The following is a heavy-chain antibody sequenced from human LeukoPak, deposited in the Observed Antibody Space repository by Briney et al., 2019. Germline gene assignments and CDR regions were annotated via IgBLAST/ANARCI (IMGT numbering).Heavy chain of an antibody. V-gene: IGHV3-7*05. CDR1: GSTLSSYW. Sequence: GGSLRLSCAASGSTLSSYWMNWVRQAPGKGLEWMARINQDGSEKYHVDSVKGRFTISRDNAKNSLYLQMNSLRAEDTAVYYCARRGYSSGFYYFDYWGQGTLVTVSS. CDR2: INQDGSEK. J-gene: IGHJ4*02. D-gene: IGHD6-19*01. CDR3: ARRGYSSGFYYFDY.